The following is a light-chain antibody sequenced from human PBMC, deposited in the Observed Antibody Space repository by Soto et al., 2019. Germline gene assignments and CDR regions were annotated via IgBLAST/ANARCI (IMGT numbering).Light chain of an antibody. J-gene: IGKJ2*01. CDR1: LDIRNY. CDR3: QQYEHLPYT. CDR2: DTS. V-gene: IGKV1-33*01. Sequence: DIQLTQSPPSLSASVGDRVSITCQASLDIRNYLNWYQHKPGRAPKLLIYDTSNLETGVPSRFGGSASGTNFSVIITGLQPEDGATYYCQQYEHLPYTFGQGTKLEI.